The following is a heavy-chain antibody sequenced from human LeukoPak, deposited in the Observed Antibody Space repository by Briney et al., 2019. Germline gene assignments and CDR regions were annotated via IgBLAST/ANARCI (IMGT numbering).Heavy chain of an antibody. CDR1: GYTFTGYY. V-gene: IGHV1-2*02. Sequence: ASAKVSCKASGYTFTGYYMHWVRQAPGQGLEWMGWINPSSGGTNYAQTVQGRVTMTRDTAISTAYMELSRLRSDDTAVYYCARLTYYDFWSGYNYAFDIWGQGTMVTVSS. J-gene: IGHJ3*02. D-gene: IGHD3-3*01. CDR3: ARLTYYDFWSGYNYAFDI. CDR2: INPSSGGT.